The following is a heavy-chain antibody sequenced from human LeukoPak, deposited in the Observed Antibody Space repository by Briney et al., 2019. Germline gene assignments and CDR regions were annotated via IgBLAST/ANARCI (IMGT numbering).Heavy chain of an antibody. V-gene: IGHV4-38-2*01. D-gene: IGHD4-17*01. Sequence: PSETLSLTCAVSGYSISSGYYWGWIRPPPGKGLEWIGIIYHSGSTYYNPSLKSRVTISVDTSKNQFSLKLSSVTAADTAVYYCARRAEDYGDYGLDYWGQGTLVTVSS. J-gene: IGHJ4*02. CDR2: IYHSGST. CDR3: ARRAEDYGDYGLDY. CDR1: GYSISSGYY.